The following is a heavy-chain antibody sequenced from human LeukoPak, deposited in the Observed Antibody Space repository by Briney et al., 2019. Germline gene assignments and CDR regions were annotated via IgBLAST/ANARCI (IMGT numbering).Heavy chain of an antibody. CDR1: GFSFSSYG. V-gene: IGHV3-74*01. D-gene: IGHD3-10*01. J-gene: IGHJ4*02. CDR3: ARGYYGSGTLLDY. Sequence: PSGGSLRLSCAASGFSFSSYGMHWVRQAPGKGLVWVSRINSDGSSTSYADSVKGRFTISRDNAKNTLYLQMNSLRAEDTAVYYCARGYYGSGTLLDYWGQGTLVTVSS. CDR2: INSDGSST.